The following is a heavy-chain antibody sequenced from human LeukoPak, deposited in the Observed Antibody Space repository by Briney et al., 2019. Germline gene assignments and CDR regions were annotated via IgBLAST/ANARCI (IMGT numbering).Heavy chain of an antibody. D-gene: IGHD3-10*01. Sequence: GGSLRLSCAASGFTFSNYWMHWVRQDPGKGLVWVSFINPDGSTTNYADSVKGRFTISIDNAKNALYLQMNSLRAEDTAVYYCAKDLHYGSADYWGQGTLVTVSS. V-gene: IGHV3-74*01. CDR1: GFTFSNYW. J-gene: IGHJ4*02. CDR2: INPDGSTT. CDR3: AKDLHYGSADY.